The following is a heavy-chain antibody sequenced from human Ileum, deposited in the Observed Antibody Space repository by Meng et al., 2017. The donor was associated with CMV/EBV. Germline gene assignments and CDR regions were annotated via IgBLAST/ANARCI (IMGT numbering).Heavy chain of an antibody. V-gene: IGHV3-7*01. J-gene: IGHJ4*02. CDR1: GFTFSDYW. D-gene: IGHD1-26*01. CDR3: ATRAPKSESYLYFDY. Sequence: GGSLRLSCAASGFTFSDYWMTWVRQGPGKGLEWVANIKPDGSGKYYVDSVKGRFTISRDNAKNSLYLQINSLRAEDTAVYYCATRAPKSESYLYFDYWGQGTLVTVSS. CDR2: IKPDGSGK.